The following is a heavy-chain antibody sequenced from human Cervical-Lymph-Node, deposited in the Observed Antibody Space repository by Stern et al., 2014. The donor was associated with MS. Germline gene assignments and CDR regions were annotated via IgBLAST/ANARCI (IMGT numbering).Heavy chain of an antibody. J-gene: IGHJ6*02. V-gene: IGHV1-2*06. CDR2: INYNNDGP. D-gene: IGHD3-10*01. Sequence: QVQLGQSGAEVKKPGASVKVSCKASGYSFIDYYMHWVRQAPGQGLEWMGRINYNNDGPNYAQKFQGRVTLTRDTSISAAYMELNRLRSDDTAVYYCASSYYADGDNDPSGGFYYGMDVWGQGTTVIVSS. CDR1: GYSFIDYY. CDR3: ASSYYADGDNDPSGGFYYGMDV.